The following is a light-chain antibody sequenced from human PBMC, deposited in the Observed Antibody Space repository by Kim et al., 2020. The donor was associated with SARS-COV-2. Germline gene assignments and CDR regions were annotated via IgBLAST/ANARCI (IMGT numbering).Light chain of an antibody. CDR3: QQYYRSPRS. J-gene: IGKJ2*03. CDR2: WAS. V-gene: IGKV4-1*01. Sequence: ATINCKSSQSVLYSSNNQNFLAWYQQKPGQPPKLLIYWASTRQSGVPDRFSGSGSGTDFTLTISDLQAEDVAVYYCQQYYRSPRSFGQGTKVDIK. CDR1: QSVLYSSNNQNF.